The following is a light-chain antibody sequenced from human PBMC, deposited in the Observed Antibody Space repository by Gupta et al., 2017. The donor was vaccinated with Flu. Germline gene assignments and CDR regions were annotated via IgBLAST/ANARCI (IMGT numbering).Light chain of an antibody. CDR3: QQDHSYALT. Sequence: PSYLSASGGDTVTITCRASQAVGTWLAWYQQKPGKVPRLVMSSMSSLESGVPSRFRGSGSGTEFTLTISSLQPDDFATYYCQQDHSYALTFGGGTKVETK. J-gene: IGKJ4*01. CDR1: QAVGTW. CDR2: SMS. V-gene: IGKV1-5*03.